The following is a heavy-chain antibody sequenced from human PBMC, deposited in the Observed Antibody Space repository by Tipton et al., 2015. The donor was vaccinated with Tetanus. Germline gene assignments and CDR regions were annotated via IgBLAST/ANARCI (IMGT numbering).Heavy chain of an antibody. CDR3: ARANNEFPKKGPFDS. V-gene: IGHV4-39*07. D-gene: IGHD1-1*01. J-gene: IGHJ4*02. Sequence: GLVKPSETLSLTCTVSGASITSSNYFWGWIRQPPGKGLEWIGHIFYTGSAHYTPSLESRVTMSVDMSKNQFSLRLTSVTAADTAVYYCARANNEFPKKGPFDSWGQGILVIVSA. CDR1: GASITSSNYF. CDR2: IFYTGSA.